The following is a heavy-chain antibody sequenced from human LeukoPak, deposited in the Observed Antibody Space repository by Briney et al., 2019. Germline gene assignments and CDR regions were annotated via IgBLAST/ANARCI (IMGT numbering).Heavy chain of an antibody. V-gene: IGHV5-51*01. Sequence: GESLKISCKGSGYSFTSYWIGWVRQMPGKCLEWMGIIYPGDSDTRYSPSFQGQVTISADKSISTAYLQWSSLKASDTAMYYCARPSGIAAAGPPEDYWGQGTLVTVSS. J-gene: IGHJ4*02. CDR1: GYSFTSYW. D-gene: IGHD6-13*01. CDR2: IYPGDSDT. CDR3: ARPSGIAAAGPPEDY.